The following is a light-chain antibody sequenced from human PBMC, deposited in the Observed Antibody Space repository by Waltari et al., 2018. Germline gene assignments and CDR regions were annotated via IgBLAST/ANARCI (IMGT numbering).Light chain of an antibody. J-gene: IGKJ1*01. CDR2: GAP. Sequence: EIVLTQSQGTLSLSPGEGATLSCRASQSVDWSLAWYQQKPGQAPRPVISGAPSRATGIPDRFSGSGSGTDFSLTISRLEPEDFAVYYCQHYVRLPVTFGQGTKVEI. CDR1: QSVDWS. CDR3: QHYVRLPVT. V-gene: IGKV3-20*01.